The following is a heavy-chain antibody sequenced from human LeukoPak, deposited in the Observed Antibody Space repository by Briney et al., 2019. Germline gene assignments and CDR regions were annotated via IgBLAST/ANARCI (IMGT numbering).Heavy chain of an antibody. Sequence: ASVKVSCKASGYTFTSYDINWVRQATGQGLEWMGWMNPNSGNTGYAQKFQGRVTITRNTSISTAYMELSSLRSEDTAAYYCARGPYYDFWSGYYSFDYWGQGTLVTVSS. CDR2: MNPNSGNT. CDR1: GYTFTSYD. V-gene: IGHV1-8*03. CDR3: ARGPYYDFWSGYYSFDY. D-gene: IGHD3-3*01. J-gene: IGHJ4*02.